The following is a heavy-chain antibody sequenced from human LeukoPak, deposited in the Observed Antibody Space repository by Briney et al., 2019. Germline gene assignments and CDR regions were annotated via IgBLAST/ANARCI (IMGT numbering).Heavy chain of an antibody. CDR2: INPNSGGT. CDR1: GYTFTGYY. V-gene: IGHV1-2*02. CDR3: ARDQRSSKGYPYYFDY. J-gene: IGHJ4*02. D-gene: IGHD2-2*01. Sequence: ASVKVSCKASGYTFTGYYMHWVRQAPGQGLEWMGWINPNSGGTNYAQKFQGRVTMTRDTSISTAYMELSRLRSDDTAVYYCARDQRSSKGYPYYFDYWGQGTLVTVSS.